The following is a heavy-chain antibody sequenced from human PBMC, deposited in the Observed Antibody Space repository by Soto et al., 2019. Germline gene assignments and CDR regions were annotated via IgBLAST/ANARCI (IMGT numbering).Heavy chain of an antibody. Sequence: ASVNVSCKSSGYTFTSYYINWVRQATGQGLECMGWMNPNSGNTGYAQKFQGRVTMTRNTSISTAYMELSSLRSEDTAVYYCARLPVLRYFDWLLQRRIPLGMDVWGQGTTVTVSS. J-gene: IGHJ6*02. D-gene: IGHD3-9*01. CDR2: MNPNSGNT. CDR1: GYTFTSYY. V-gene: IGHV1-8*01. CDR3: ARLPVLRYFDWLLQRRIPLGMDV.